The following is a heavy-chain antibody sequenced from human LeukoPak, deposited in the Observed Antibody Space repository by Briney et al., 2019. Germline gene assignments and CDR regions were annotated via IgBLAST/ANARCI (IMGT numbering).Heavy chain of an antibody. CDR3: AKEPPVRVVVVPAAIGTDY. CDR2: IKQDGSEK. Sequence: GGSLRLSCAASGFTFRSYWMSWVRQAPGRGLEWVAHIKQDGSEKYYVDSVKGRFTISRDNAKNSLYLQMNSLRAEDTAVYYCAKEPPVRVVVVPAAIGTDYWGQGTLVTVSS. V-gene: IGHV3-7*01. D-gene: IGHD2-2*01. J-gene: IGHJ4*02. CDR1: GFTFRSYW.